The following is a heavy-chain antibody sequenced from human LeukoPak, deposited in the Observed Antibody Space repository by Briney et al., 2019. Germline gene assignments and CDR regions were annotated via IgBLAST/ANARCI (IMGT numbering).Heavy chain of an antibody. CDR2: ISSDGNYK. CDR1: GFTFRNYG. Sequence: GGSLRLSCAASGFTFRNYGMHWVRQAPGRGLEWVAGISSDGNYKYYADSVKGRFTISRDNSKDTLYLEMNNLGAEDTAVYYCAKSAGSISTTARHLDSWGQGTLVTVSS. D-gene: IGHD5/OR15-5a*01. V-gene: IGHV3-30*18. CDR3: AKSAGSISTTARHLDS. J-gene: IGHJ4*02.